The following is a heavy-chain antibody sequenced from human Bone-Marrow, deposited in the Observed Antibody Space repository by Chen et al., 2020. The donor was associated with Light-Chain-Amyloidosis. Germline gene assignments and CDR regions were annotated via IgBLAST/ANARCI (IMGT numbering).Heavy chain of an antibody. J-gene: IGHJ4*02. Sequence: EVQLEQSGPEVKKPGESLKISCKGSGFTFPNYWIGWVRQMPRKGLGWMGVIYPDDSDARYSPSFEGQFTISADKSITTAXXQWRSLKASDTAMYYCARRRDGYNFDYWGQGTLVTVSS. CDR3: ARRRDGYNFDY. CDR1: GFTFPNYW. CDR2: IYPDDSDA. D-gene: IGHD5-12*01. V-gene: IGHV5-51*01.